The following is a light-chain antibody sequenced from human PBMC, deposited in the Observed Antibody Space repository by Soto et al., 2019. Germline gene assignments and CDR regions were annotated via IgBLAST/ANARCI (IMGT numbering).Light chain of an antibody. V-gene: IGLV2-14*01. CDR1: SSDVVGYNY. CDR2: DVS. J-gene: IGLJ1*01. Sequence: QSALTQPASASGSPGQSITISCTGTSSDVVGYNYVSWYQQHPGKAPKLMIYDVSNRPSGVSDRFSGSKSGNTASLTISGLQADDEADYYCSSYTSSSTLVYVFGSGTKVTVL. CDR3: SSYTSSSTLVYV.